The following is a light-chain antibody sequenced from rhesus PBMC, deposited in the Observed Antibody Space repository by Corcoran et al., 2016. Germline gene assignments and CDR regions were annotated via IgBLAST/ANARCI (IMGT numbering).Light chain of an antibody. CDR1: ESVGGY. J-gene: IGKJ4*01. Sequence: EIVMTQSPATLSLSPGETATLSCRARESVGGYLAWYQQKLGQSPKLLVHSASFRATGIPDRFSGSGSGTVFTLTISSRVPEDVGVYYCQQDYSWPLTFGGGTKVELK. CDR3: QQDYSWPLT. CDR2: SAS. V-gene: IGKV3-40*03.